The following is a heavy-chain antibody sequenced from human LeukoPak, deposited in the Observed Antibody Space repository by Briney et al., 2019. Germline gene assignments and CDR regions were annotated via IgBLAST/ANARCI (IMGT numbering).Heavy chain of an antibody. D-gene: IGHD2-2*01. J-gene: IGHJ3*02. CDR3: ARAYCNSTSCFHRGEFDI. Sequence: GASVKVSFKATGYTFTSYYMHWVRQATCQGLEWMGISNPSGGSTSYAKKFQGRVTMTMDTSTSTVYMDLSSLRSEDTAVYYCARAYCNSTSCFHRGEFDIWGQGTMVTVSS. V-gene: IGHV1-46*01. CDR1: GYTFTSYY. CDR2: SNPSGGST.